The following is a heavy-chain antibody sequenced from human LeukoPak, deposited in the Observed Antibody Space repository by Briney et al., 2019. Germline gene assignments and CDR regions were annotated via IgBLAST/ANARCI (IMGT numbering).Heavy chain of an antibody. J-gene: IGHJ4*02. D-gene: IGHD2-15*01. V-gene: IGHV1-18*01. CDR1: GYTFTSYG. CDR3: ARVYCSGGSCYRYFDY. Sequence: EASVKVSCKASGYTFTSYGISWVRQAPGQGLEWMGWISAYNGNTNYAQKLQGRVTMTTDTSTSTAYMELRSLRSDDTAVYYCARVYCSGGSCYRYFDYWGQGTLVTVSS. CDR2: ISAYNGNT.